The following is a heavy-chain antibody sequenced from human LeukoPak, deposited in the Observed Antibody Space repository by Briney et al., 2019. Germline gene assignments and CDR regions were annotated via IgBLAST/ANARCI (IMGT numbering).Heavy chain of an antibody. V-gene: IGHV3-23*01. CDR1: GFAFSSYA. D-gene: IGHD3-10*01. CDR3: AKDRALWFGESSLVDY. CDR2: ISGSGGST. Sequence: GGSLRLSCAASGFAFSSYAMSWVRQAPGKGLEWVSAISGSGGSTYYADSVKGRFTISRDNSKNTLYLQMNSLRAEDTAVYYCAKDRALWFGESSLVDYWGQGTLVTVSS. J-gene: IGHJ4*02.